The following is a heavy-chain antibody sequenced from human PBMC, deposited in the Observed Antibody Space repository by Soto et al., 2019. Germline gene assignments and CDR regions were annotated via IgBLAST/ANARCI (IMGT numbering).Heavy chain of an antibody. D-gene: IGHD2-15*01. CDR3: AKDLGGNRQDDYYGMDV. Sequence: GGSLRLSCAASGFTFSSYNMNWVRQAPGKGLEWVSSISSSSSYIYYADSVKGRFTISRDNAKNSLYLQMNSLRAEDTAVYYCAKDLGGNRQDDYYGMDVWGQGTTVTVSS. CDR2: ISSSSSYI. J-gene: IGHJ6*02. CDR1: GFTFSSYN. V-gene: IGHV3-21*01.